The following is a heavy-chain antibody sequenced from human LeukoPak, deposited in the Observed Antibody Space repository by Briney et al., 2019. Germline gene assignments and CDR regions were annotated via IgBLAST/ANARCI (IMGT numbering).Heavy chain of an antibody. CDR1: GFTYSNVW. D-gene: IGHD3-3*02. CDR2: IKANAEGGTL. Sequence: GGSLRLSCAASGFTYSNVWMNWVRQAPGKGLEWVGRIKANAEGGTLDYTAPVKGRFTISRDDSKNTLYLQMDSLEVEDTGMYYCTTGIDDEGGYWGQGTLVTVSS. V-gene: IGHV3-15*07. CDR3: TTGIDDEGGY. J-gene: IGHJ4*02.